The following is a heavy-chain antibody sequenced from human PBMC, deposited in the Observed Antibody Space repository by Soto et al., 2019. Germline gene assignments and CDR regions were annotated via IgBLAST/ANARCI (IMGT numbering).Heavy chain of an antibody. CDR3: ARGFVDTAMAHFDY. CDR1: GGSLSGYY. V-gene: IGHV4-34*01. Sequence: LSLTCAVYGGSLSGYYWSWIRQPPGKGLEWIGEINHSGSTNYNPSLKSRVTISVDTSKNQFSLKLSSVTAADTAVYYCARGFVDTAMAHFDYWGQGTLVTVSS. CDR2: INHSGST. J-gene: IGHJ4*02. D-gene: IGHD5-18*01.